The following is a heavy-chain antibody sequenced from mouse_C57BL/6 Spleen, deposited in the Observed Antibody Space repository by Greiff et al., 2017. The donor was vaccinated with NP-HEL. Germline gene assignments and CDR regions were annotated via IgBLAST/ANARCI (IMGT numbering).Heavy chain of an antibody. D-gene: IGHD2-12*01. CDR2: ISSGSSTI. V-gene: IGHV5-17*01. CDR1: GFTFSDYG. J-gene: IGHJ1*03. Sequence: EVKLVESGGGLVKPGGSLKLSCAASGFTFSDYGMHWVRQAPEKGLEWVAYISSGSSTIYYADTVKGRFTISRDNAKNTLFLQMTSLRSEDTAMYYCARGCYSRYFDVWGTGTTVTVSS. CDR3: ARGCYSRYFDV.